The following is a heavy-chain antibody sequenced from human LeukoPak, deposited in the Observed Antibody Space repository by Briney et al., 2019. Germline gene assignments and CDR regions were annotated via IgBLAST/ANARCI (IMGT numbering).Heavy chain of an antibody. V-gene: IGHV3-48*03. CDR3: AREWSQFGELPDY. Sequence: SGGSLRLSCAASGFTFSSYEMNWVRQAPGKGLEWVSYITSSGSTTHYADSVKGRFTISRDNAKNTLYLQMSSLRPEDTAVYYCAREWSQFGELPDYWGQGTLVTVSS. D-gene: IGHD3-10*01. CDR2: ITSSGSTT. J-gene: IGHJ4*02. CDR1: GFTFSSYE.